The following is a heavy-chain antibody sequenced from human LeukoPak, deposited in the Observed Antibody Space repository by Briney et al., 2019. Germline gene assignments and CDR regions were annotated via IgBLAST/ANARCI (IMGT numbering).Heavy chain of an antibody. CDR3: ARDSGYSYGPYDNWFDP. D-gene: IGHD5-18*01. CDR2: IDPSDSYT. CDR1: GYSFTSYW. J-gene: IGHJ5*02. Sequence: EESLKISCKGSGYSFTSYWISWVRQMPGKGLEWMGRIDPSDSYTNYSPSFQGHVTISADKSISTACLQWSSLKASDTAMYYCARDSGYSYGPYDNWFDPWGQGTLVTVSS. V-gene: IGHV5-10-1*01.